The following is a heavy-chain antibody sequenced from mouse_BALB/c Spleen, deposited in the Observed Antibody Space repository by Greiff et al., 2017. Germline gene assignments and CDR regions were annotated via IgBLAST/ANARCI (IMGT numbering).Heavy chain of an antibody. D-gene: IGHD1-2*01. Sequence: EVQLQQSGAELVRPGALVKLSCKASGFNIKDYYMHWVKQRPEQGLEWIGWIDPENGNTIYDPKFQGKASITADTSSNTAYLQLSSLTSEDTAVYYCAVSFTTARGGCAYWGQGTLVTVSA. J-gene: IGHJ3*01. CDR2: IDPENGNT. CDR1: GFNIKDYY. V-gene: IGHV14-1*02. CDR3: AVSFTTARGGCAY.